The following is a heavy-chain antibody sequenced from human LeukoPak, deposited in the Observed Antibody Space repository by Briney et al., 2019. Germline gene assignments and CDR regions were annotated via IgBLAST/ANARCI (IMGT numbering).Heavy chain of an antibody. CDR3: ARFQDEDWFDP. CDR1: GYTFTHYA. Sequence: SVKVSCKASGYTFTHYAVNWVRQAPGQGLEWMGGIIPIFGTANYAQKFQGRVTITADESTSTAYMELSSLRSEDTAVYYCARFQDEDWFDPWGQGTLVTVSS. CDR2: IIPIFGTA. J-gene: IGHJ5*02. V-gene: IGHV1-69*13.